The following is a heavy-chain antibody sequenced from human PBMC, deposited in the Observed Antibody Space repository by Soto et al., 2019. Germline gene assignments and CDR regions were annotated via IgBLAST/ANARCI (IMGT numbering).Heavy chain of an antibody. CDR1: GFTFSSYS. CDR3: ARDSRIVARPAMGSVGFDP. Sequence: GGSLRLSCAASGFTFSSYSMNWVRQAPGKGLEWVSYISSGSSTIYYADSVKGRFTISRDNAKNSLYLQMDSLRAEDTAVYYCARDSRIVARPAMGSVGFDPWGQGTLVTVSS. D-gene: IGHD2-2*01. CDR2: ISSGSSTI. J-gene: IGHJ5*02. V-gene: IGHV3-48*01.